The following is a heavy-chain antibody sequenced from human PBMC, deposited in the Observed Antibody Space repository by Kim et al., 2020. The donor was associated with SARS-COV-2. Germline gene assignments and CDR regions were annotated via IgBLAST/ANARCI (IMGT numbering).Heavy chain of an antibody. J-gene: IGHJ4*02. D-gene: IGHD6-13*01. CDR1: GGSISSYY. CDR3: ARLYSSIPRYFDY. V-gene: IGHV4-59*01. Sequence: SETLSLTCTVSGGSISSYYWSWIRQPPGKGLEWIGYIYYSGSTNYNPYLKSRVTISVDTSKNQFSLKLSSVTAADTAVYYCARLYSSIPRYFDYWGQGTL. CDR2: IYYSGST.